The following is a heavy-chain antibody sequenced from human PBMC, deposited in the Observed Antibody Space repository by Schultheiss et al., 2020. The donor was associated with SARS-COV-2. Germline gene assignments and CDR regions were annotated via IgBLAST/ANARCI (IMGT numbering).Heavy chain of an antibody. J-gene: IGHJ4*02. CDR3: ARRPDYDSSGYAARALYYFDY. CDR2: ISSSGSTI. V-gene: IGHV3-11*01. CDR1: GFTFSDYY. D-gene: IGHD3-22*01. Sequence: GGSLRLSCAASGFTFSDYYMSWIRQAPGKGLEWVSYISSSGSTIYYADSVKGRFTISRDNAKNSLYLQMNSLRAEDTAVYYCARRPDYDSSGYAARALYYFDYWGQGTLSPSPQ.